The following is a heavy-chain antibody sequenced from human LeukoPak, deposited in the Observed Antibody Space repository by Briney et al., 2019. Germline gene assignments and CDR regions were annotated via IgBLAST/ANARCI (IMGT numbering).Heavy chain of an antibody. V-gene: IGHV4-59*01. J-gene: IGHJ4*02. CDR1: GGSISSYY. Sequence: PSENLSLTCTVSGGSISSYYWSWLRQPPGKGLKWIGYIYYSGSTNYNPSLKRRVTISVDTCKNQFSLKLSSVTAADTAVYYCARGDSGYDWVDYCGQGTLLPVSS. CDR3: ARGDSGYDWVDY. CDR2: IYYSGST. D-gene: IGHD5-12*01.